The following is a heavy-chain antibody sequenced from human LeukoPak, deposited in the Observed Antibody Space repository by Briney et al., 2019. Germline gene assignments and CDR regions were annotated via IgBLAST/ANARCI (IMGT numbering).Heavy chain of an antibody. D-gene: IGHD4-23*01. V-gene: IGHV4-4*07. CDR1: GGSISSYY. J-gene: IGHJ6*03. CDR2: IYTSGST. CDR3: ARDDYGGSPYSYYYMDV. Sequence: SETLSLTCTVSGGSISSYYWSWIRQPAGKGLEWIGRIYTSGSTNYNPSLKSRVTMSVDTSKNQFSLKLSSVTAADTAVYYCARDDYGGSPYSYYYMDVWGKGTTVTVSS.